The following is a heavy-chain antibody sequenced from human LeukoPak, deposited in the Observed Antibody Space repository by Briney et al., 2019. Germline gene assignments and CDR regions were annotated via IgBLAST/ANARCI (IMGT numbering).Heavy chain of an antibody. D-gene: IGHD5-24*01. J-gene: IGHJ4*02. Sequence: GGSLRLSCAASGFTFDDYAMHWVRQAPGKGLERVSGISWNSGSIGYADSVKGRFTISRDNAKNSLYLQMNSLRAEDTALYYCAKDMMATIKRGSAIDYWGQGTLVTVSS. CDR1: GFTFDDYA. CDR3: AKDMMATIKRGSAIDY. V-gene: IGHV3-9*01. CDR2: ISWNSGSI.